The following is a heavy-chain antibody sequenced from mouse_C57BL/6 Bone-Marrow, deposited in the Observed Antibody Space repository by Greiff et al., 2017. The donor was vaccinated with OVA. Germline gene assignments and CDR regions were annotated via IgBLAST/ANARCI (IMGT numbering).Heavy chain of an antibody. Sequence: QVQLKQSGAELARPGASVKLSCKASGYTFTSYGISWVKQRTGQGLEWIGEIYPRSGNTYYNEKFKGKATLTADKSSSTAYMELRSLTSEDSAVYFCAREGVITTVDYFDYWGQGTTLTVSS. CDR1: GYTFTSYG. CDR3: AREGVITTVDYFDY. J-gene: IGHJ2*01. CDR2: IYPRSGNT. D-gene: IGHD1-1*01. V-gene: IGHV1-81*01.